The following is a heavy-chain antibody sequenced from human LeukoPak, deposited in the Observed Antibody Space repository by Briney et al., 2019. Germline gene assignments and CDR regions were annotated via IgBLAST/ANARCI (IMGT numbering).Heavy chain of an antibody. J-gene: IGHJ4*02. Sequence: GASVKVSCKASGYTFTSYDINWVRQATGQGLEWMGWMNPNSGNSGYAQKFQGRVTMTRNTSISTAYMELSSLRSEDTAVYYCARARRVVRGEIGISYFDYWGQGTLVTVSS. CDR1: GYTFTSYD. D-gene: IGHD3-10*01. CDR2: MNPNSGNS. V-gene: IGHV1-8*01. CDR3: ARARRVVRGEIGISYFDY.